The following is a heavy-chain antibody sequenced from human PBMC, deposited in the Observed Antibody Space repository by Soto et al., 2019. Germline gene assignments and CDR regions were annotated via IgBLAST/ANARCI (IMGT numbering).Heavy chain of an antibody. J-gene: IGHJ5*02. CDR3: AREAGTASGWFDP. CDR2: IIPILGIA. V-gene: IGHV1-69*04. D-gene: IGHD1-7*01. CDR1: GGTFSSYT. Sequence: SVKVSCKASGGTFSSYTISWVRQAPGQGLEWMGRIIPILGIANYAQKFQGRVTITADKSTSTAYMELSSLRSEDTAVYYCAREAGTASGWFDPWGQGTLVTV.